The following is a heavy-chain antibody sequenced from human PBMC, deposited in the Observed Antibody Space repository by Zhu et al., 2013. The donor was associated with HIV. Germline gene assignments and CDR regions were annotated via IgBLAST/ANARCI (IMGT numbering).Heavy chain of an antibody. CDR1: GFTFSSYS. V-gene: IGHV3-21*01. J-gene: IGHJ3*02. Sequence: EVQLVESGGGLVKPGGSLRLSCAASGFTFSSYSMNWVRQAPGKGLEWVSSISSSSSYIYYADSVKGRFTISRDNAKNSLYLQMNSLRAEDTAVYYCARDRNRWLQLIGGDAFDIWGQGTMVTVSS. D-gene: IGHD1-1*01. CDR3: ARDRNRWLQLIGGDAFDI. CDR2: ISSSSSYI.